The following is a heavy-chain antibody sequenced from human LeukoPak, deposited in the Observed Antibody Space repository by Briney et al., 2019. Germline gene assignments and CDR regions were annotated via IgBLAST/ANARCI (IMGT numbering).Heavy chain of an antibody. J-gene: IGHJ4*02. CDR1: GVTFSSYA. D-gene: IGHD5-18*01. CDR3: AIDWGYSYGETY. CDR2: ISGSGGST. V-gene: IGHV3-23*01. Sequence: PGGSLRLSCAASGVTFSSYAMSWVRQAPGKGLEWVSAISGSGGSTYYADSVKGRFTISRDNSKNTLYLQMNSLRAEATAVYYCAIDWGYSYGETYWGQGTLVTVSS.